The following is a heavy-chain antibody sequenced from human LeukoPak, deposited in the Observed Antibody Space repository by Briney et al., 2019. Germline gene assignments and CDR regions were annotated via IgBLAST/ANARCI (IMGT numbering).Heavy chain of an antibody. V-gene: IGHV3-30*02. D-gene: IGHD6-19*01. CDR3: AKGALAGTTFDC. Sequence: GGSLRLSCAASGFTFSNFGMHWVRQAPGKGLEWVAFIRYDGSNKYYADSVKGRFTISRDNSKNTLYLQMNSLSSEDTAVYYCAKGALAGTTFDCWGQGTLVTVSS. CDR2: IRYDGSNK. CDR1: GFTFSNFG. J-gene: IGHJ4*02.